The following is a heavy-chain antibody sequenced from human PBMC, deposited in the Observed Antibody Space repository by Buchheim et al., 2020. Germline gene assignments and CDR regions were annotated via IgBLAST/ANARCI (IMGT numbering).Heavy chain of an antibody. D-gene: IGHD6-6*01. V-gene: IGHV4-4*02. CDR1: GGSISSSNW. CDR2: IYHSGTT. Sequence: QVQLQESGPGLVKPSGTLSLTCAVSGGSISSSNWWSWVRQPPGKGLEWIGEIYHSGTTNYNPSLKSRVPISADKSKKQVFLKLTAVTAADTAVYYCANRIATRAEWFDPWGQGTL. CDR3: ANRIATRAEWFDP. J-gene: IGHJ5*02.